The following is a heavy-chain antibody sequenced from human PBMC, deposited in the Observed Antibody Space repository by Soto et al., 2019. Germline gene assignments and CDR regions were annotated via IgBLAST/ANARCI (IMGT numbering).Heavy chain of an antibody. V-gene: IGHV1-69*02. CDR1: GGTFSSYT. J-gene: IGHJ1*01. CDR3: ASDYCSSTSCYSAEYFQH. CDR2: IIPILGIA. D-gene: IGHD2-2*01. Sequence: GASVKVSCKASGGTFSSYTISWVRQAPGQGLEWMGRIIPILGIANYAQKFQGRVTITADKSTSTAYMELSSLRSEDTAVYYCASDYCSSTSCYSAEYFQHWAQGTLVTVSS.